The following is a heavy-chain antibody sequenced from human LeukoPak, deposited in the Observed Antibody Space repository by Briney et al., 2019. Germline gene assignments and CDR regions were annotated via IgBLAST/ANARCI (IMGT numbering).Heavy chain of an antibody. Sequence: KPSETLSLTCAVSGYSISSGYYWGWLRQPPGKGLEWIGSNYHSGSTYYNPSLKSRVTISVDTSKNQFSLKLSSVTAADTAVYYCARLHLLSDYGDQNAFDIWGQGTMVTVSS. CDR1: GYSISSGYY. J-gene: IGHJ3*02. D-gene: IGHD4-17*01. CDR2: NYHSGST. CDR3: ARLHLLSDYGDQNAFDI. V-gene: IGHV4-38-2*01.